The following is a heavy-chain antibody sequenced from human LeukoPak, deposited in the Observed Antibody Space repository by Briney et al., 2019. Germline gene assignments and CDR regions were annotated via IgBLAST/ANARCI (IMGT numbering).Heavy chain of an antibody. D-gene: IGHD6-13*01. CDR2: IVVGSGNT. V-gene: IGHV1-58*02. CDR1: GFTFTSSA. J-gene: IGHJ4*02. CDR3: AVSGIAAAGKGEVGFDY. Sequence: SVKVSCKASGFTFTSSAMQWVRQARGQRLELIGWIVVGSGNTNYAQKFQEIVTITRDMSTSTAYMELSSLRSEDTAVYYCAVSGIAAAGKGEVGFDYWGQGTLVTVSS.